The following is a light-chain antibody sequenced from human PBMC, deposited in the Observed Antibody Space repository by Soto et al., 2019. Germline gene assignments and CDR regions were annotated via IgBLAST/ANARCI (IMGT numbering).Light chain of an antibody. J-gene: IGKJ4*01. CDR3: QHYDIRPLT. CDR1: QSVSSSY. V-gene: IGKV3-20*01. Sequence: VLTQSPSSRSLSQGKKATLSCRASQSVSSSYLAWYQQKPGQAPRLLIYGASSRATGILDRFSGSGSGTEFPLTISALQSEDFAVCFCQHYDIRPLTFGGGTKVDNK. CDR2: GAS.